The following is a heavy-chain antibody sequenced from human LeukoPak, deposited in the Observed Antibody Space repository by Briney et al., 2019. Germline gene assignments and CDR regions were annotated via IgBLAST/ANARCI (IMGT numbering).Heavy chain of an antibody. J-gene: IGHJ4*02. CDR1: GYTFTGYY. CDR3: ARVGDSSGYNFDY. Sequence: ASVKVSCKASGYTFTGYYMHWVRQAPGQGLEWMGRINPNSGGTNYAQKFQGRVTMTRDTSISTAYMELSRLRSDDTAVYYCARVGDSSGYNFDYWGQGILVTVSS. CDR2: INPNSGGT. D-gene: IGHD3-22*01. V-gene: IGHV1-2*06.